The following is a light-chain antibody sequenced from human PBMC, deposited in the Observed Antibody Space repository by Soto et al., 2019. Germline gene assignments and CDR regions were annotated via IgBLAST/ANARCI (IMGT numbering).Light chain of an antibody. CDR2: GAS. Sequence: EIILTQSPDTLSLSPGERATLSCRASQTVSSTYLAWCQQRPGQAPRLLIYGASTRAAGIPDRFSGGGSGTDLTLTITRLEPEDSAVYFCQQYTGPPTTFGQGTRLEIK. J-gene: IGKJ5*01. V-gene: IGKV3-20*01. CDR3: QQYTGPPTT. CDR1: QTVSSTY.